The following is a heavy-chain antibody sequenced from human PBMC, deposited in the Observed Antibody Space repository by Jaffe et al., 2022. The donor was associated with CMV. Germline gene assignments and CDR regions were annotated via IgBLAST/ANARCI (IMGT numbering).Heavy chain of an antibody. CDR1: GFTFSSYA. J-gene: IGHJ4*02. CDR2: ISGSGGST. CDR3: ANLDRYYDSSGYPIDY. Sequence: EVQLLESGGGLVQPGGSLRLSCAASGFTFSSYAMSWVRQAPGKGLEWVSAISGSGGSTYYADSVKGRFTISRDNSKNTLYLQMNSLRAEDTAVYYCANLDRYYDSSGYPIDYWGQGTLVTVSS. V-gene: IGHV3-23*01. D-gene: IGHD3-22*01.